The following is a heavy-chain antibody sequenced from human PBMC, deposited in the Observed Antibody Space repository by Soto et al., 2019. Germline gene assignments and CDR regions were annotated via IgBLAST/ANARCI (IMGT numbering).Heavy chain of an antibody. Sequence: EVQKLESGGGLVQPGGSLRLSCAASGLTFSAYPMSWVRQAPGKGLEWVSSISGSGDRTSYADSVKGPFTISRDNSKNPLYFQTNSPSGEDTAVNFCPFGWGGGHEGYWGQGTLVTVPS. CDR2: ISGSGDRT. J-gene: IGHJ4*02. D-gene: IGHD5-12*01. CDR1: GLTFSAYP. CDR3: PFGWGGGHEGY. V-gene: IGHV3-23*01.